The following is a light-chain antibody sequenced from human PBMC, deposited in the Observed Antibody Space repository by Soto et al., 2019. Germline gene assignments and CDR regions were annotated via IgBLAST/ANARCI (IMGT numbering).Light chain of an antibody. CDR3: QQYGSSPPNT. J-gene: IGKJ2*01. V-gene: IGKV3-20*01. CDR2: GAS. CDR1: QSVSSSY. Sequence: EIVLTQSPGTLSLSPGERATLSCRASQSVSSSYLAWYQQKLGQAPRLLIYGASSRATGIPDRFSGSGSGTDFTLTISRLEPEDFAVYYCQQYGSSPPNTFVQGTKLEIK.